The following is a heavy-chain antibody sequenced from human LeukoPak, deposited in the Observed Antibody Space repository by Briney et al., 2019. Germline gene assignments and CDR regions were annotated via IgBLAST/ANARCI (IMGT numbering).Heavy chain of an antibody. CDR2: INPNSGGR. CDR1: GYTFTGYY. J-gene: IGHJ4*02. Sequence: ASVKVSCKASGYTFTGYYIHWVRQAPGQGLERMGWINPNSGGRNYAQKFQGRVTMTRDTSISTAYMELSRLKSDDTAVYYCARVPRHYYDGRGYYYIDYWGQGTLVTVSS. V-gene: IGHV1-2*02. CDR3: ARVPRHYYDGRGYYYIDY. D-gene: IGHD3-22*01.